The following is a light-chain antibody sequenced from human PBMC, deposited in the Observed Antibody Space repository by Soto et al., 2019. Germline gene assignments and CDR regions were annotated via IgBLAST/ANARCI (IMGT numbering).Light chain of an antibody. V-gene: IGLV2-14*01. CDR3: SSYISSNTLEV. J-gene: IGLJ1*01. CDR2: EVN. CDR1: SRDVGGSNY. Sequence: QSVLIQPASVSGSPGQSITISCTGTSRDVGGSNYVSWYQHHPHRAPKLLIYEVNYPPSGVSSRFSGSKSGNTASLTISGLQAEDEADYYCSSYISSNTLEVFGVGTKVTVL.